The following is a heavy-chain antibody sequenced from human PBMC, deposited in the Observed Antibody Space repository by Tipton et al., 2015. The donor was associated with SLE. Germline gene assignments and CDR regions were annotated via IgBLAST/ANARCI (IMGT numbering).Heavy chain of an antibody. CDR1: GGSIISYY. CDR3: ARHDPHNWNYWFYFDH. J-gene: IGHJ4*02. D-gene: IGHD1-7*01. V-gene: IGHV4-59*08. Sequence: TLSLTCTVSGGSIISYYWSWIRQPPGKGLEWIGYIYSRESTNYNPSLKSRVTISVDTSKNQFSLRLTSVTAADTAIYYCARHDPHNWNYWFYFDHWGQGTLVTVST. CDR2: IYSREST.